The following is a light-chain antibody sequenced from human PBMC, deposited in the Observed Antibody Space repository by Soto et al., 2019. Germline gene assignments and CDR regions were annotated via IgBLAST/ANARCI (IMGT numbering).Light chain of an antibody. V-gene: IGLV1-51*01. CDR2: DNH. Sequence: QSVLTQPPSVSAAPGQKVTISCSGSRSNIGGNYVAWYQHLPGTDPQRVIYDNHQQPSGISDRFSGSKSGTSATLGIAGIQPGDDAAYYCGTWDSSLRTVVFGGGTKLTVL. CDR3: GTWDSSLRTVV. J-gene: IGLJ2*01. CDR1: RSNIGGNY.